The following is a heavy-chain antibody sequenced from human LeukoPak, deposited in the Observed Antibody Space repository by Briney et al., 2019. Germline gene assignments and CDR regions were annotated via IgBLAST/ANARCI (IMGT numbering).Heavy chain of an antibody. V-gene: IGHV4-61*08. Sequence: SQTLSLTCTVSGGSISSGGYYWSWIRQPPGKGLEWIGYIYYSGSTNYNPSLKSRVTISVDTSKNQFSLKLSSVTAADTAIYYCARDGRAGSLFAYWGQGTLVTVSS. CDR3: ARDGRAGSLFAY. D-gene: IGHD6-19*01. CDR2: IYYSGST. CDR1: GGSISSGGYY. J-gene: IGHJ4*02.